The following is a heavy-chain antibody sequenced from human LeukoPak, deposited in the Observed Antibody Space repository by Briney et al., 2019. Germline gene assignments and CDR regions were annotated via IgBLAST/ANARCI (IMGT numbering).Heavy chain of an antibody. CDR3: AREIYYYGSGSYDY. CDR2: ISSSSSTI. D-gene: IGHD3-10*01. CDR1: GFTFSSYS. J-gene: IGHJ4*02. Sequence: PGGSLRLSCAASGFTFSSYSMNWVRQAPGKGLEWVSYISSSSSTIYYADSVKGRFTISRDNAKNSLYLQMNSLRAEDTAVYYCAREIYYYGSGSYDYWGQGTLVTVSS. V-gene: IGHV3-48*04.